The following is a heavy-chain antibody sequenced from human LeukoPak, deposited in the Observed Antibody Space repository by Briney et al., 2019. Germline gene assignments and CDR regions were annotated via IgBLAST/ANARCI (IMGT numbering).Heavy chain of an antibody. CDR1: GFTFSSYA. CDR3: TTGGSDRAFDI. V-gene: IGHV3-23*01. D-gene: IGHD1-26*01. Sequence: GGSLRLSCAASGFTFSSYAMSWVRQAPGKGLELVSAISGSGANTYYADSVKGRFTISRDNSKNTLYLQMNSLKTEDTAVYYCTTGGSDRAFDIWGQGTMVTVSS. CDR2: ISGSGANT. J-gene: IGHJ3*02.